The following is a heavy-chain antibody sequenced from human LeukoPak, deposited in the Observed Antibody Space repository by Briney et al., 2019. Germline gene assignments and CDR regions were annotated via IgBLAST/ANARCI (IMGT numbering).Heavy chain of an antibody. V-gene: IGHV4-38-2*01. J-gene: IGHJ6*04. Sequence: SEALSLTCAVSGYSISSGYYWGWIRQPPGKGLEWIGSIFHSGSTYYNPSLKSRVNMSVDTSKNQISLKLSSVTAADTAVYYCARASGSYGSGSYYYYGMDVWGKGTTVTVSS. CDR3: ARASGSYGSGSYYYYGMDV. CDR2: IFHSGST. D-gene: IGHD3-10*01. CDR1: GYSISSGYY.